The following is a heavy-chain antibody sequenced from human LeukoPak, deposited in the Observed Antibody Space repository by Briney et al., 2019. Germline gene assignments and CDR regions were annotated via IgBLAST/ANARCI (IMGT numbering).Heavy chain of an antibody. J-gene: IGHJ4*02. V-gene: IGHV3-30*02. Sequence: GGSLRLSCAASGFTFSSYGMHWVRQAPGKGLEWVAFIRYDGSNKYYADSVKGRFTISRDNSKNTLYLQMNSLRAEDTAVYYCAKIGIGYCSGGSCYPFDYWGQGTLVTVSP. D-gene: IGHD2-15*01. CDR2: IRYDGSNK. CDR1: GFTFSSYG. CDR3: AKIGIGYCSGGSCYPFDY.